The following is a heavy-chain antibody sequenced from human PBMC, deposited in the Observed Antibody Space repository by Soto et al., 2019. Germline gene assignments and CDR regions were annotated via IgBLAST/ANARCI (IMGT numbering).Heavy chain of an antibody. CDR1: GFTFNNYA. D-gene: IGHD1-26*01. CDR2: VSGNGGVT. V-gene: IGHV3-23*01. CDR3: AKDQYSGSPGKPDY. Sequence: GGSLRLSCAASGFTFNNYAMSWFRQAPGKGLEWVSAVSGNGGVTYYADSVQGRFTISRDNSKNTLYLQMDSLRAEDTAIYFCAKDQYSGSPGKPDYWGQGTLVTVSS. J-gene: IGHJ4*02.